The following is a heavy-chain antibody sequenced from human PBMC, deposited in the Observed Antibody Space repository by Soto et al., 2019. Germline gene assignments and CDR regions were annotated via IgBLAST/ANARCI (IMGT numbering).Heavy chain of an antibody. Sequence: SETLSLTCTVSGGSISSSSYYWGWIRQPPGKGLEWIGSIYYSGSTYYNPSLKSRVTISVDTSNKQFSLKLSSVTAADTAVYYCARLTMVRGVIITADFDYWGQGTLVTVSS. J-gene: IGHJ4*02. CDR3: ARLTMVRGVIITADFDY. CDR2: IYYSGST. V-gene: IGHV4-39*01. CDR1: GGSISSSSYY. D-gene: IGHD3-10*01.